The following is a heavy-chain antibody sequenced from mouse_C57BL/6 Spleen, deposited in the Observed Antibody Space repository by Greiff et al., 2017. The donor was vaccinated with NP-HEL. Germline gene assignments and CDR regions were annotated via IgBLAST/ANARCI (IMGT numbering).Heavy chain of an antibody. CDR3: ARSYYYGSMGYFDY. D-gene: IGHD1-1*01. CDR1: GYSFTDYN. V-gene: IGHV1-39*01. CDR2: INPNYGTT. J-gene: IGHJ2*01. Sequence: EVQLQESGPELVKPGASVKISCKASGYSFTDYNMNWVKQSNGKSLEWIGVINPNYGTTSYNQKFKGKATLTVDQSSSTAYMQLNSLTSEDSAVYYCARSYYYGSMGYFDYWGQGTTLTVSS.